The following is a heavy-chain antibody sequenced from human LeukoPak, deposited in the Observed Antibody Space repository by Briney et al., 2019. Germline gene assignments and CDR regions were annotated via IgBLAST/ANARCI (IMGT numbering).Heavy chain of an antibody. CDR3: AREGRDFWSGSRGWFDP. D-gene: IGHD3-3*01. CDR2: IYYSGSN. Sequence: SETLSLICTVSGASISNDDYYWSWIRQPPGKGLEWIGSIYYSGSNFYNPSLESRITISVDTSKNQFSLRLSSVTAADTAVYYCAREGRDFWSGSRGWFDPWGQGTLVTVSS. CDR1: GASISNDDYY. J-gene: IGHJ5*02. V-gene: IGHV4-30-4*01.